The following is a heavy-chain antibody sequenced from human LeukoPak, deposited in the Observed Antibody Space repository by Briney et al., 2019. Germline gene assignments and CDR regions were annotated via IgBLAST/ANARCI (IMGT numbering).Heavy chain of an antibody. V-gene: IGHV1-8*01. CDR2: MNPNSGNT. D-gene: IGHD3-9*01. CDR1: GYTFTSYD. CDR3: ARGRITIFPPYYYYYGMDV. Sequence: GASVKVSCKASGYTFTSYDINWVRQATGQGLEWMGWMNPNSGNTGYAQKFQGRVTMTRNTSISTAYMELSSLRSEDTAVYYCARGRITIFPPYYYYYGMDVWGQGTTVTVSS. J-gene: IGHJ6*02.